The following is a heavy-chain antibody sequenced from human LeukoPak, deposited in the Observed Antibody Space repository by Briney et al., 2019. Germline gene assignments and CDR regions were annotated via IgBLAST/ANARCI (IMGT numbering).Heavy chain of an antibody. D-gene: IGHD1-26*01. Sequence: GGSLRLSCAASGFTFTTYWMSWVRQAPEKGPEWVANVKEDGSEIHYVDSVKGRFTISRDNAENSLYLQMDSLRAEDTAVYYCARSGSDFDYWGQGTLVTVSS. J-gene: IGHJ4*02. CDR3: ARSGSDFDY. V-gene: IGHV3-7*01. CDR2: VKEDGSEI. CDR1: GFTFTTYW.